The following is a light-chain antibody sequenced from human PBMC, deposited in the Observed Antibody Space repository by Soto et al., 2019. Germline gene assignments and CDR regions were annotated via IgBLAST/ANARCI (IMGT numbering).Light chain of an antibody. V-gene: IGLV1-40*01. CDR3: QSYDSSLGASEV. CDR1: SSNIGAGYD. Sequence: QPVLTQPPSVSGAPGQRVTISCTGSSSNIGAGYDVHWYQQLPGTAPKLLIYGNSNRPSGVPDRFSGSKSGTSASLVITGLQAEDEADYYCQSYDSSLGASEVFGGGTKVTVL. J-gene: IGLJ2*01. CDR2: GNS.